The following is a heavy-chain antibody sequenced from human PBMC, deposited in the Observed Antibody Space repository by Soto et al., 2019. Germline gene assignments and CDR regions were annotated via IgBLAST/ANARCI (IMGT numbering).Heavy chain of an antibody. CDR2: ISYDGSNK. J-gene: IGHJ1*01. CDR1: GFTFSSYG. CDR3: AKGNTMIVVVPQIHPKEPTEYFQH. Sequence: GGSLRLSCAASGFTFSSYGMHWVRQAPGKGLEWVAVISYDGSNKYYADSVKGRFTISRDNSKNTLYLQMKSLRAEDTAVYYCAKGNTMIVVVPQIHPKEPTEYFQHWGQGTLVTVSS. D-gene: IGHD3-22*01. V-gene: IGHV3-30*18.